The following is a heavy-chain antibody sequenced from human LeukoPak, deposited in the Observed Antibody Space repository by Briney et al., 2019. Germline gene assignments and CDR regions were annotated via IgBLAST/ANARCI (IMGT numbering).Heavy chain of an antibody. D-gene: IGHD3-9*01. CDR1: GGSISSSSYY. V-gene: IGHV4-39*07. CDR2: INHSGST. CDR3: ARGLRGYFDWLLWYYFDY. J-gene: IGHJ4*02. Sequence: SETLSLTCTVSGGSISSSSYYWGWIRQPPGKGLEWIGEINHSGSTNYNPSLKSRVTISVDTSKNQFSLKLSSVTAADTAVYYCARGLRGYFDWLLWYYFDYWGQGTLVTVSS.